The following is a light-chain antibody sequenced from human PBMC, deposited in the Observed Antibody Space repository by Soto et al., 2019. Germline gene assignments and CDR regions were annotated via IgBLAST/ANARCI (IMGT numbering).Light chain of an antibody. Sequence: DIQRTQSPSSLSASVGDRVTITCRASQSISSYLNWYQQKPGKAPKLLIYAASSLQSGVPSRFSGSGSGTDFTLTISSLQNEDFATYYCQHYNSYSEAFGQGTKVDIK. V-gene: IGKV1-39*01. CDR1: QSISSY. CDR3: QHYNSYSEA. CDR2: AAS. J-gene: IGKJ1*01.